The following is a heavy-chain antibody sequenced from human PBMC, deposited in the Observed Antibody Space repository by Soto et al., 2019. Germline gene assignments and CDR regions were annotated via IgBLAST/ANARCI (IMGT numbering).Heavy chain of an antibody. CDR1: GFTFNSYG. Sequence: QVHLVESGGGVVQPGRSLRVSCAASGFTFNSYGMHWVRQAPGKGLVWVAVIWYDGSNKYYADSVEGRFTISRDNSKNRVYLELNSLRTEDTAVYYGARGEGYAYGYLTYWGQGTLVTVSS. D-gene: IGHD5-18*01. J-gene: IGHJ4*02. CDR3: ARGEGYAYGYLTY. CDR2: IWYDGSNK. V-gene: IGHV3-33*03.